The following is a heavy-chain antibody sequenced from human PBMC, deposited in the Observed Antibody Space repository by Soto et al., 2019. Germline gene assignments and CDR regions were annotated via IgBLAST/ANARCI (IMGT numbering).Heavy chain of an antibody. V-gene: IGHV3-23*01. Sequence: PGGSLRLSCAASGFTFSSYAMSWVRQAPGKGLEWVSAISGSGGSTYYADSVKGRFTISRDNSKNTLYLKMNSLRDEDTAVYYCAKDLGKASHDFDYWGQGTLVTVSS. D-gene: IGHD1-1*01. CDR1: GFTFSSYA. CDR3: AKDLGKASHDFDY. CDR2: ISGSGGST. J-gene: IGHJ4*02.